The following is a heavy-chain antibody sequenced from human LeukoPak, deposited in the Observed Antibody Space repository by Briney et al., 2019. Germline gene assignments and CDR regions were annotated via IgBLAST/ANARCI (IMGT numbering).Heavy chain of an antibody. V-gene: IGHV3-64*01. J-gene: IGHJ4*02. D-gene: IGHD5-24*01. CDR3: ARSRDGYNSPDY. Sequence: GGSLRLSCAASGFAFSSYAMHWVRQAPGKGLEYVSAISSNGGSTYYANSVKGRFTISRDNSKNTLYLRVGSLRAEDMAVYYCARSRDGYNSPDYWGQGTLVTVSS. CDR1: GFAFSSYA. CDR2: ISSNGGST.